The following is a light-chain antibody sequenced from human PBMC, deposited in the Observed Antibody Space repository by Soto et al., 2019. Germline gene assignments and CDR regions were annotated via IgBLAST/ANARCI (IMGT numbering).Light chain of an antibody. J-gene: IGKJ1*01. CDR3: MQYLHSPLT. CDR2: LGS. Sequence: EIVMTLSPLSLPGTPGEPSSISYRVSQSLLHRNVYNFLAWYLQKPGQAPQLLIYLGSNRATGVPDRFSGSGSGTDFTLNISRLEAEDVGVYYCMQYLHSPLTFGQGTKVDIK. CDR1: QSLLHRNVYNF. V-gene: IGKV2-28*01.